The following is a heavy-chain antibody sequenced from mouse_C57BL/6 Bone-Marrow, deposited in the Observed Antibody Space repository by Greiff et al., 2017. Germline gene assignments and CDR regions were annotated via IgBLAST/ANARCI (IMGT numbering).Heavy chain of an antibody. Sequence: EVKLVESGGGLVQPGGSLKLSCAASGFTFSDYYMYWVRQTPEKRLEWVAYISNGGGSTYYPDTVKGRFTISRDNAKNTLYLQMSRLKSEDTAMYYCARGGWLLSFDYWGQGTTLKVSS. D-gene: IGHD2-3*01. V-gene: IGHV5-12*01. CDR2: ISNGGGST. CDR1: GFTFSDYY. J-gene: IGHJ2*01. CDR3: ARGGWLLSFDY.